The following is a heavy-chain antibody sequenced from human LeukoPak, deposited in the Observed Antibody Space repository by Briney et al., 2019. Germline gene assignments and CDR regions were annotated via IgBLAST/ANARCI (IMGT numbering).Heavy chain of an antibody. CDR1: GFTFSSYS. J-gene: IGHJ4*02. CDR3: ARDDGDGYNYGFDY. D-gene: IGHD5-24*01. Sequence: PGGSLRLSCAASGFTFSSYSMNWVRQAPGKGLEWVSSISSSSSYIYYADSVKGRFTIPRDNAKNSLYLQMNSLRAEDTAVYYCARDDGDGYNYGFDYWGQGTLVTVSS. V-gene: IGHV3-21*01. CDR2: ISSSSSYI.